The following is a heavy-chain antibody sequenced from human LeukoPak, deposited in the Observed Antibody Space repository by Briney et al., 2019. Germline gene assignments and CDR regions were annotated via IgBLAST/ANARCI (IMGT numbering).Heavy chain of an antibody. J-gene: IGHJ4*02. D-gene: IGHD3-22*01. Sequence: GGSLRLSSAASGFTVSSNYMSWVRQAPGKGLEWVSVIYSGGSTYYADSVKGRFTISRDNSKNTLYLQMNSLRAEDTAVYYCARVKSYYDSSGLDYWGQGTLVTVSS. V-gene: IGHV3-53*01. CDR2: IYSGGST. CDR1: GFTVSSNY. CDR3: ARVKSYYDSSGLDY.